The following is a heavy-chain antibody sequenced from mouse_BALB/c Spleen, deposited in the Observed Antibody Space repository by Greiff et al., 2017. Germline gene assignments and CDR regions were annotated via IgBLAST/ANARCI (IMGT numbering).Heavy chain of an antibody. CDR1: GYTFTSYW. D-gene: IGHD3-1*01. Sequence: LQQPGSELVRPGASVKLSCKASGYTFTSYWMHWVKQRPGQGLEWIGNIYPGSGSTNYDEKFKSKATLTVDTSSSTAYMQLSSLTSEDSAVYYCTMGSGDYWGQGTSVTVSS. CDR2: IYPGSGST. V-gene: IGHV1S22*01. CDR3: TMGSGDY. J-gene: IGHJ4*01.